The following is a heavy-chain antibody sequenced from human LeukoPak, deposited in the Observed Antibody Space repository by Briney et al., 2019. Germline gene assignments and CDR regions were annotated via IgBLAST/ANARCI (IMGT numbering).Heavy chain of an antibody. CDR2: MNPNSGNT. D-gene: IGHD2-2*01. CDR3: ATFHPPDQGWFDP. Sequence: GASVKVSCKASGYTFTSYDINWVRQATGQGLEWMGWMNPNSGNTGYAQKFQGRVTMTRNTSISTAYMELSSLRSEDTAVYYCATFHPPDQGWFDPWGQGTLVTVSS. J-gene: IGHJ5*02. CDR1: GYTFTSYD. V-gene: IGHV1-8*01.